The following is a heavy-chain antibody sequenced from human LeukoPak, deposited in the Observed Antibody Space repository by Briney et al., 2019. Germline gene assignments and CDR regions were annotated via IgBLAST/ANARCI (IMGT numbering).Heavy chain of an antibody. Sequence: GGSLRLSCSASGFIFSDHAMHWVRQAPGKGLKWVALISFDGSYKYYPDSVKGRFTISRDNSKNTLYLQMSSLRAEDTAVYYCAKSGDDSSGYYYVPWNWGQGTLVTVSS. J-gene: IGHJ4*02. V-gene: IGHV3-30*18. CDR3: AKSGDDSSGYYYVPWN. CDR1: GFIFSDHA. D-gene: IGHD3-22*01. CDR2: ISFDGSYK.